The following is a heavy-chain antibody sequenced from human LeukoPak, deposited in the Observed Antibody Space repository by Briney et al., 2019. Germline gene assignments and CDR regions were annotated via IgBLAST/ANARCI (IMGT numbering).Heavy chain of an antibody. D-gene: IGHD3-10*01. CDR3: VQAFGDLFSLDY. J-gene: IGHJ4*02. Sequence: GGSLRLSCAASGFTFSSYSMNWVRQAPGKGLVWVSYINSRSSTIYYADSVKGRFTISRDNAKNSLFLQMNNLRVEDTAVYYCVQAFGDLFSLDYWGQGTLVAVSS. CDR2: INSRSSTI. V-gene: IGHV3-48*01. CDR1: GFTFSSYS.